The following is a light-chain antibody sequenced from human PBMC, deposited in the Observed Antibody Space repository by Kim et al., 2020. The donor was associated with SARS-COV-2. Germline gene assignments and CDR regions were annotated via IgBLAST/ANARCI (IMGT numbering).Light chain of an antibody. J-gene: IGKJ4*01. V-gene: IGKV1-12*01. CDR3: QQAASFPLS. Sequence: ASVGDRVTIACRANQGITSWLAWYQQQPGKAPKLLIHAASSLQSGVPSRFSGSGSGTDFTLTISSLQPEDFATYYCQQAASFPLSFGGGTKVDIK. CDR1: QGITSW. CDR2: AAS.